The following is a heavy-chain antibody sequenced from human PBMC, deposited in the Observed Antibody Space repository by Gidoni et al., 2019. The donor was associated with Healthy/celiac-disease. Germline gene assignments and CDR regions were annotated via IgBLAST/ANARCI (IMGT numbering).Heavy chain of an antibody. Sequence: QVQLQESGPGLVKPSETLSLTCTVSGGSISSYYWSWIRQPPGKGLEWIGYIYNSGSTNYNPSLKSRVTISVDTSKNQFSLKLSSVTAADTAVYYCARRHYYGSGSYAFDIWGQGTMVTVSS. D-gene: IGHD3-10*01. J-gene: IGHJ3*02. CDR1: GGSISSYY. CDR2: IYNSGST. CDR3: ARRHYYGSGSYAFDI. V-gene: IGHV4-59*08.